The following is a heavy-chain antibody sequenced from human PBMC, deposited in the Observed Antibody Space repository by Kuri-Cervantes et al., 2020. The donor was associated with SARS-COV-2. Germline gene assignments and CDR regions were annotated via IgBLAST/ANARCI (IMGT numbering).Heavy chain of an antibody. CDR3: ASPATVTAPHDAFDT. CDR1: GYTFTSYD. V-gene: IGHV1-8*02. D-gene: IGHD4-17*01. CDR2: MNPNSGNT. J-gene: IGHJ3*02. Sequence: ASVKVSCKASGYTFTSYDINWVRQATGQGLEWMGWMNPNSGNTGYAQKFQGRVTMTRNTSISTAYMELSSLRSEDMAVYYCASPATVTAPHDAFDTWGQGTMVTVSS.